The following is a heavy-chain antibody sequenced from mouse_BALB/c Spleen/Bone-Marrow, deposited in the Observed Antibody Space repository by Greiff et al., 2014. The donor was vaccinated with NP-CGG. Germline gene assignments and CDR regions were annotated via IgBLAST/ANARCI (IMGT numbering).Heavy chain of an antibody. CDR3: GRGRGWYLDY. J-gene: IGHJ2*01. CDR2: IYPGDGDT. D-gene: IGHD2-3*01. V-gene: IGHV1-80*01. CDR1: GYAFSGYW. Sequence: VKLMESGAELVRPGSSVKISCKASGYAFSGYWMNWVKQRPGQGLEWIGQIYPGDGDTNYNGKFKGKATLTADKSSSTAYMQLSSLTSEDSAVYCCGRGRGWYLDYKRHRTTLTVS.